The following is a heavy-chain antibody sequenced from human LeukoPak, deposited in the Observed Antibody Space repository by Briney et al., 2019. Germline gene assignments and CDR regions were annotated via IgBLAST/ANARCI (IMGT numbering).Heavy chain of an antibody. CDR1: GYTFTSYD. V-gene: IGHV1-8*01. CDR3: ARITMSRKSFDP. D-gene: IGHD3-22*01. Sequence: ASVKVSCKASGYTFTSYDINWVRQATGQGLEWMGWMNPNSGNTGYAQKFQGRVTMTRNTSISTAYMELSSLRSEDTAVYYCARITMSRKSFDPWGQGTLVTVSS. CDR2: MNPNSGNT. J-gene: IGHJ5*02.